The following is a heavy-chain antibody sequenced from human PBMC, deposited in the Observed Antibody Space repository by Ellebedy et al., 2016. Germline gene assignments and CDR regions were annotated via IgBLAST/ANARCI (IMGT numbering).Heavy chain of an antibody. D-gene: IGHD3-9*01. Sequence: GESLKISCVASGFTFSSYWIHWVRQAPGKGLEWVADIKPDGSVTYYVDYVRGRLTISRDNARSSVYLQLNSLRVEDTAAYHCARDLTASGTLDYWGRGTLVTVSS. CDR3: ARDLTASGTLDY. V-gene: IGHV3-7*03. CDR1: GFTFSSYW. CDR2: IKPDGSVT. J-gene: IGHJ4*02.